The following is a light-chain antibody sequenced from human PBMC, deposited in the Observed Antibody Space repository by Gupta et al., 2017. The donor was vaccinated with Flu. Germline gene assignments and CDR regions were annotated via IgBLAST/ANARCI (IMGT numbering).Light chain of an antibody. CDR2: KAS. Sequence: DIQMTQSPSTLSASVGDRVTITCRASQSISSWLDWYQQKPGKAPKLLIYKASSVESGVPARGSGSGSGTEFTLTIRSLQPDDFATYYCQHLGTFGQGTKVEIK. V-gene: IGKV1-5*03. J-gene: IGKJ1*01. CDR1: QSISSW. CDR3: QHLGT.